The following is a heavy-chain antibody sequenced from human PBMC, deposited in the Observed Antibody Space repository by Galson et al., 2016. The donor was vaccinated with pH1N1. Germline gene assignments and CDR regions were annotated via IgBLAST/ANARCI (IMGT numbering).Heavy chain of an antibody. J-gene: IGHJ3*01. D-gene: IGHD3-10*01. V-gene: IGHV1-69*13. CDR1: GGTFSKYG. Sequence: SVKVSCKASGGTFSKYGISWVRQAPGQGLEWLGGIIRMFGTPNYAQEFQGRVTITADESTRTAYMELSSLRVEDTAVYYCATLLLWFGAPFEDFNFWGQGTTVTVS. CDR3: ATLLLWFGAPFEDFNF. CDR2: IIRMFGTP.